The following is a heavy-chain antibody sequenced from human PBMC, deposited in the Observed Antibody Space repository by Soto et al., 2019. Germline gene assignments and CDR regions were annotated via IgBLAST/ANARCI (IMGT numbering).Heavy chain of an antibody. CDR1: GYTFTSYY. D-gene: IGHD1-1*01. J-gene: IGHJ6*02. Sequence: QVQLVQSGAEVKKPGASVKVSCKASGYTFTSYYMHWVRQAPGQGLEWMGIINPSGGRTSYAQKFQGRVTMTRDTSTSTVYMELSSLRAEDTAVYYCARDRWVQLERRRDYYYYGMDVWGQGTTVTVSS. V-gene: IGHV1-46*01. CDR2: INPSGGRT. CDR3: ARDRWVQLERRRDYYYYGMDV.